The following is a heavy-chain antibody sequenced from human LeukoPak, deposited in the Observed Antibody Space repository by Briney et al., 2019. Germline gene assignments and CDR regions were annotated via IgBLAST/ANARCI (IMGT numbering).Heavy chain of an antibody. V-gene: IGHV3-23*01. CDR3: AKMIVVVTGYFQH. J-gene: IGHJ1*01. CDR1: GFTFSSYA. Sequence: PGGSLRLSCAASGFTFSSYAMSWVRQAPGKGLEWVSAISGSGGSIYYADSVKGRFTISRDNSKNTLYLQMNSLRAEDTAVYYCAKMIVVVTGYFQHWGQGTLVTVSS. CDR2: ISGSGGSI. D-gene: IGHD3-22*01.